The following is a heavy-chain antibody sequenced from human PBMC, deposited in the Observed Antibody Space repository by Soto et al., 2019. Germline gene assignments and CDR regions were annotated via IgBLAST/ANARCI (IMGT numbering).Heavy chain of an antibody. Sequence: QVQLVQSGAEVKKPGASVKVSCKASGYTFTSYGISWVRQAPGQGLEWMGWISAYNGNTNYAQKLQGRVTMTTDTSTSTAYTEMRSLRSDDTAVYYCARSGYCSSTSCPRGNWFDPWGQGTLVTVSS. CDR1: GYTFTSYG. D-gene: IGHD2-2*01. CDR2: ISAYNGNT. V-gene: IGHV1-18*04. J-gene: IGHJ5*02. CDR3: ARSGYCSSTSCPRGNWFDP.